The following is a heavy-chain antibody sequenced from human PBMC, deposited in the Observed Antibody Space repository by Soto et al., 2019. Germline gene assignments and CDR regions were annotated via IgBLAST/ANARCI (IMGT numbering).Heavy chain of an antibody. CDR3: ATSCQDFGS. D-gene: IGHD2-2*01. V-gene: IGHV3-74*01. J-gene: IGHJ4*02. CDR1: GFTFGNYW. Sequence: GGSLRLSCAASGFTFGNYWMHWVRQAPGKGLVWVSRISDYGRINYADSVKDRFIISRDDARSELYLQLNDLRVEDTATYYCATSCQDFGSWGQGTLVTVSS. CDR2: ISDYGRI.